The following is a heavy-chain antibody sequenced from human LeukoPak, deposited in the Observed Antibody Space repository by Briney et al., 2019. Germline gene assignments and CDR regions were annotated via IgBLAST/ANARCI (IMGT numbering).Heavy chain of an antibody. V-gene: IGHV4-31*03. CDR3: ARDGRRGDGYTLDY. CDR1: GGSISSGGYF. D-gene: IGHD5-24*01. Sequence: SETLSLTCTVSGGSISSGGYFWTWIRQHPGKGLEWIGSISYSGSTYYNPSLKSRVAISVDSSKNQFSLKLSSVTAADTAVYYCARDGRRGDGYTLDYWGQGTLVTVSS. J-gene: IGHJ4*02. CDR2: ISYSGST.